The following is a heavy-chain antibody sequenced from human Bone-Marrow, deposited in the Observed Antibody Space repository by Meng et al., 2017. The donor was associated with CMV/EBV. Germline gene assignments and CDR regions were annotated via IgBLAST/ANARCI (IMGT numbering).Heavy chain of an antibody. V-gene: IGHV3-7*01. J-gene: IGHJ4*02. CDR3: ARDTKPDIVVVPAAIPFDY. CDR2: IKRDGSEA. CDR1: GFNFGVYW. D-gene: IGHD2-2*01. Sequence: GGSLRLSCAASGFNFGVYWMTWVRQPPGKGLEWVANIKRDGSEAYYADSVKGRFTISRDNAKNSLYLQMNSLRAEDTAVYYCARDTKPDIVVVPAAIPFDYWGQGTLVTVSS.